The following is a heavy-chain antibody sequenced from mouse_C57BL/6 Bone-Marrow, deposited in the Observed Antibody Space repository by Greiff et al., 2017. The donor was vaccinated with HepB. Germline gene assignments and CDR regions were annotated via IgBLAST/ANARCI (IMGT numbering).Heavy chain of an antibody. D-gene: IGHD2-1*01. J-gene: IGHJ4*01. V-gene: IGHV14-3*01. Sequence: VQLQQSVAELVRPGASVKLSCTASGFNIKNTYMHWVKQRPEQGLEWIGRIDPANGNTKYAPKFQGKATITADTSSNTAYLQLSSLTSEDTAIYYFARPIYYVNYKDYAMAYWGQGTSVTVSS. CDR2: IDPANGNT. CDR3: ARPIYYVNYKDYAMAY. CDR1: GFNIKNTY.